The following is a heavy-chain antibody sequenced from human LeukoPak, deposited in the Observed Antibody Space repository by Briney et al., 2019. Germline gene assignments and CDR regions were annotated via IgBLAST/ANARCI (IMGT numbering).Heavy chain of an antibody. CDR2: IYYSGST. V-gene: IGHV4-39*07. CDR3: ARESWLGFDY. CDR1: GGSISSSSYY. J-gene: IGHJ4*02. Sequence: SETLSLTCAVSGGSISSSSYYWDWIRQPPGKGLEWIGSIYYSGSTYYNPSLKSRVTISVDTSKNQFSLKLSSVTADDTAVYYCARESWLGFDYWGQGTLVTVSS. D-gene: IGHD5-12*01.